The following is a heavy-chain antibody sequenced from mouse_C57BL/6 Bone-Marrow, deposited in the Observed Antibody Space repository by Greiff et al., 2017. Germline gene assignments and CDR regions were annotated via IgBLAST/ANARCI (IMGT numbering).Heavy chain of an antibody. CDR2: IYPSDSET. J-gene: IGHJ2*01. Sequence: QVQLQQPGAELVRPGSSVKLSCKASGYTFTSYWMDWVKQRPGQGLEWIGNIYPSDSETHYNQKFKDKATLTVDKSSSTAYMRLSSLTSEDSAVYYCARGGVYSDYWGQGTTLTVSS. V-gene: IGHV1-61*01. CDR3: ARGGVYSDY. D-gene: IGHD1-1*01. CDR1: GYTFTSYW.